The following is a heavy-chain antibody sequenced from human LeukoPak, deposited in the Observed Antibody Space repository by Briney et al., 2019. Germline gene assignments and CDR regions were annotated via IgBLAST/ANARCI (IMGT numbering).Heavy chain of an antibody. J-gene: IGHJ4*02. CDR2: IYSGGST. CDR1: GFTVSSNY. Sequence: GGSVRLSCAASGFTVSSNYMSWVRQAPGKGREWVSVIYSGGSTYYADSGKGRFTISRDNSKNTLYLQMNSLRAEDTAVYYCARNAQEDGDYYYWGQGDLVTVSS. V-gene: IGHV3-53*01. CDR3: ARNAQEDGDYYY. D-gene: IGHD4-17*01.